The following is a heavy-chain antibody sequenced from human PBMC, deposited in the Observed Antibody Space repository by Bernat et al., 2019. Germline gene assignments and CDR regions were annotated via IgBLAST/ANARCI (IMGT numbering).Heavy chain of an antibody. CDR1: GGSFSGYY. D-gene: IGHD6-19*01. CDR2: INHSGST. CDR3: ARGPYSSGWYARDY. J-gene: IGHJ4*02. Sequence: QVQLQQWGAGLLKPSETLSLTCAVYGGSFSGYYWSWIRQPPGKGLEWIGEINHSGSTNYNPSLKSRVTISVDTSKNQFSLKLSSVTAADPAVYYCARGPYSSGWYARDYWGQGTLVTVSS. V-gene: IGHV4-34*01.